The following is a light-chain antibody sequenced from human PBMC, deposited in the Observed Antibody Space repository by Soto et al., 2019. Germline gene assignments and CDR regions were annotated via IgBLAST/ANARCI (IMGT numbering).Light chain of an antibody. CDR1: SSDVGGYNY. J-gene: IGLJ2*01. V-gene: IGLV2-8*01. CDR3: TSYAGSNIL. Sequence: QSALTQPTSASGSPGQSVTISCTGTSSDVGGYNYVSWYQHHPGKAPKLMIYEVSKRPSGVPDRFSGSKSGNTASLTVSGIQAEDEADYYCTSYAGSNILFGGGTKLTVL. CDR2: EVS.